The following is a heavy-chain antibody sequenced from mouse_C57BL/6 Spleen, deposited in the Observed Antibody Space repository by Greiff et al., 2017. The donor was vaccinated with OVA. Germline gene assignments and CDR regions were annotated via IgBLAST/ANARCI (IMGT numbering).Heavy chain of an antibody. Sequence: QVQLQQSGAELVKPGASVKMSCKASGYTFTTYPIEWMNQNHGKSLEWIGNFHPYNDDTKYNEKFKCKATLTVEKSSSTVYLELSRLTSDDSAVYYCARSGSRMGYFDYWGQGTTLTVSS. V-gene: IGHV1-47*01. CDR1: GYTFTTYP. J-gene: IGHJ2*01. D-gene: IGHD1-1*01. CDR2: FHPYNDDT. CDR3: ARSGSRMGYFDY.